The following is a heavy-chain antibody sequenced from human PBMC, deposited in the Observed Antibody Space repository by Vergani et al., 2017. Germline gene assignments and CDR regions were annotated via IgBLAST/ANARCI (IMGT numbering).Heavy chain of an antibody. Sequence: EVQLVQSGAEVKKPGESLRISCKGSGYSFTSYWISWVRQMPGKGLEWMGRIDPSDSYTNYSPSFQGHVTISADKSISTAYLQWSSLKASDTAMYYCARHLWGDYGDDGLFDYWGQGTLVTVSS. V-gene: IGHV5-10-1*03. CDR3: ARHLWGDYGDDGLFDY. J-gene: IGHJ4*02. D-gene: IGHD4-17*01. CDR2: IDPSDSYT. CDR1: GYSFTSYW.